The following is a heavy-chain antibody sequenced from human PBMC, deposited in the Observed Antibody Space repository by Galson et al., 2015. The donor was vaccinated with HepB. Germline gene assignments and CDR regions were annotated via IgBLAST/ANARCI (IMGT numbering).Heavy chain of an antibody. CDR3: ARAGKGYYDSSGYYLIFDY. J-gene: IGHJ4*02. Sequence: SVKVSCKASGYTFTSYYMHWVRQAPGQGLEWMGIINPSGGSTSYAQKLQGRVTMTRDTSTSTVYMELSSLRSEDTAVYYCARAGKGYYDSSGYYLIFDYWGQGTLVTVSS. CDR1: GYTFTSYY. D-gene: IGHD3-22*01. CDR2: INPSGGST. V-gene: IGHV1-46*04.